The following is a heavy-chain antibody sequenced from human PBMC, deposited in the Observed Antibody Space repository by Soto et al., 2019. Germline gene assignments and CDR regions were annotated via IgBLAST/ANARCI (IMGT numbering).Heavy chain of an antibody. CDR1: GFTFSSYG. Sequence: QVQLVESGGGVVQPGRSLRLSCAASGFTFSSYGMHWVRQAPGKGLEWVAVMSYDGSDKYYADSVKGRFTISRDNSNNTLYLERESMRAEDTAVYYCGKGVVVACTYLQHWGQGTLVTVSS. CDR3: GKGVVVACTYLQH. V-gene: IGHV3-30*18. D-gene: IGHD2-15*01. J-gene: IGHJ1*01. CDR2: MSYDGSDK.